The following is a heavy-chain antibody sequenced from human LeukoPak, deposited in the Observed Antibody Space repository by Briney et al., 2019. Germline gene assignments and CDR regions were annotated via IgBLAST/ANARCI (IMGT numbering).Heavy chain of an antibody. Sequence: SETLSLTCTVSGGSMSPYHWGWIRQPPGKGLEWTGYIYYSGSTNYNPSLKSRVTIPVDTSKNQFSLKLSSVTAADTAIYYCARAVSGRFDYWGQGTLVTVSS. CDR3: ARAVSGRFDY. CDR2: IYYSGST. J-gene: IGHJ4*02. V-gene: IGHV4-59*08. D-gene: IGHD6-19*01. CDR1: GGSMSPYH.